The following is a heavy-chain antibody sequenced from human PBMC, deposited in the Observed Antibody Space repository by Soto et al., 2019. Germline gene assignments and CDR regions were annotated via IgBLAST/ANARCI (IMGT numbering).Heavy chain of an antibody. J-gene: IGHJ4*02. Sequence: ESRLLSFVAAGLNLSHPWMTWVRQAAGKGLEWVGRIKSKTDGGTADYAAPVKGRATISRDDSKNTVYLQMNSLKTEDTAVYYCPTAIYYDILTGYHNVAYWGQGALVTVSS. CDR2: IKSKTDGGTA. CDR1: GLNLSHPW. CDR3: PTAIYYDILTGYHNVAY. V-gene: IGHV3-15*01. D-gene: IGHD3-9*01.